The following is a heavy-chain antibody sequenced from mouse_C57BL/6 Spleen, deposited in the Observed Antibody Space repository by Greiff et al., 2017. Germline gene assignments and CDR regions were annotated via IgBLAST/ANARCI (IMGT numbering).Heavy chain of an antibody. J-gene: IGHJ1*03. CDR2: IYPGDGDT. CDR1: GYAFSSYW. Sequence: LEESGAELVKPGASVKISCKASGYAFSSYWMNWVKQRPGKGLEWIGQIYPGDGDTNYNGKFKGKATLTADKSSSTAYMQLSSLTSEDSAVYFCARDTTVVATRWYFDVWGTGTTVTVSS. V-gene: IGHV1-80*01. D-gene: IGHD1-1*01. CDR3: ARDTTVVATRWYFDV.